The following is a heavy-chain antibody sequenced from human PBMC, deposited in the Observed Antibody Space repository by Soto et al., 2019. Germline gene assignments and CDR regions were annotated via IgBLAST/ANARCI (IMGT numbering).Heavy chain of an antibody. V-gene: IGHV4-39*01. D-gene: IGHD3-10*01. Sequence: PSETLSLTCTVSGGSISSSSYYWGWIRQPPGKGLEWIGSIYYSGSTYYNPSLKSRVTISVDTSKNQFSLKLSSVTAADTAVYYCARQGAEILWFGIYGMDVWGQGTTVTVSS. CDR1: GGSISSSSYY. CDR3: ARQGAEILWFGIYGMDV. CDR2: IYYSGST. J-gene: IGHJ6*02.